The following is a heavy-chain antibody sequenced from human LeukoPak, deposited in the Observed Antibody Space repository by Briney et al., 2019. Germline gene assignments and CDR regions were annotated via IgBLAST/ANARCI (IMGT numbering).Heavy chain of an antibody. J-gene: IGHJ1*01. CDR3: AKDRMYYDFWSGYYKAEYFQH. D-gene: IGHD3-3*01. CDR1: GFTFSSYA. CDR2: ISGSGGST. V-gene: IGHV3-23*01. Sequence: GGSLRLSCAASGFTFSSYAMSWVRQAPGKGLEWVSAISGSGGSTYYADSVKGRFTISRDNSKNTLYLQMNSLRAEDTAVYYCAKDRMYYDFWSGYYKAEYFQHWGQGTLVTVSS.